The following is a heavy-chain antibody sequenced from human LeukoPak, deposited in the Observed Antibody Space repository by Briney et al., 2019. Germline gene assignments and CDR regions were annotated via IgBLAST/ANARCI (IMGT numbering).Heavy chain of an antibody. D-gene: IGHD6-19*01. V-gene: IGHV4-59*01. J-gene: IGHJ5*02. CDR3: ARLIGDIAVSGTSWFDP. CDR1: GGSISSDY. CDR2: IYYSGST. Sequence: SETLSLTCTVSGGSISSDYWSWIRQAPRKGLEWIGYIYYSGSTNYNPSLKSRVTISVDTSKNQFSLKLSSVTAADTAMYYCARLIGDIAVSGTSWFDPWGQGTLVTVSS.